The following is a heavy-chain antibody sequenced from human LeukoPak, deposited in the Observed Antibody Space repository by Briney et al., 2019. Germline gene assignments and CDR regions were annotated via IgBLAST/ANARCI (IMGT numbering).Heavy chain of an antibody. J-gene: IGHJ3*02. CDR3: AREKGDAFDI. CDR2: ISYDGSNK. CDR1: GFTFSSHG. V-gene: IGHV3-30*03. Sequence: GGSLRLSCVTSGFTFSSHGMHWVRQAPGKGLEWVAFISYDGSNKYYAESVKGRFPISRDNSKKTLYLQMYSLRAEDTAVYYCAREKGDAFDIWGQGTMVTVSS.